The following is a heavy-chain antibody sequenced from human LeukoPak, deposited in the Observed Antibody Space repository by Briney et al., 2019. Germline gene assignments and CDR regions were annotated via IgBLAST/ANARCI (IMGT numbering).Heavy chain of an antibody. V-gene: IGHV3-23*01. Sequence: PGGSPRLSCEGSGLNFNGYAISWVRQAPGKGLEWVAVTGGSDDNTHYADSVKGRFTISRDNSANRLFLQMHSLRPDDSARYYCTRDLMTGFSSGWYFAYWGQGTLVTVSS. CDR3: TRDLMTGFSSGWYFAY. CDR2: TGGSDDNT. CDR1: GLNFNGYA. J-gene: IGHJ4*02. D-gene: IGHD6-19*01.